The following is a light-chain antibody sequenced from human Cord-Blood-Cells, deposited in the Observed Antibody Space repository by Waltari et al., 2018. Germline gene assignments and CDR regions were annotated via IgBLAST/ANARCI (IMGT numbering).Light chain of an antibody. Sequence: QSLLTQPPSVSGAPGQRVTISCTGSSSTFGAGYDVPWYQQLPGTAPKLLIYGSSNRPSGVPDRFSGSKSGTSASLAITGLQAEDEADYYCQSYDSSLSGSVFGGGTKLTVL. CDR2: GSS. J-gene: IGLJ3*02. V-gene: IGLV1-40*01. CDR1: SSTFGAGYD. CDR3: QSYDSSLSGSV.